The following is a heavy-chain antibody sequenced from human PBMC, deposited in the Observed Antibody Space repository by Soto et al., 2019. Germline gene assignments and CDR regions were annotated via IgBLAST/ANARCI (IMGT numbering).Heavy chain of an antibody. Sequence: PGGSLRLSCAASGFTFSSYAMHWVRQAPGKGLEWVAVISYDGSNKYYADSVKGRFTISRDNSKNTLSLQMNSLRAEDTTVYYCAIDPSSLTRFDYWGQGPLVTLSS. D-gene: IGHD2-2*01. CDR2: ISYDGSNK. V-gene: IGHV3-30-3*01. CDR1: GFTFSSYA. J-gene: IGHJ4*02. CDR3: AIDPSSLTRFDY.